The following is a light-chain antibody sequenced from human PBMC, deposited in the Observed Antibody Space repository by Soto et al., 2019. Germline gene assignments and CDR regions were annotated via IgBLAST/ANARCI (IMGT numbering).Light chain of an antibody. Sequence: DINITQSPSSLSASVGDRVSITCRASQSISSYLNWYQQKPGKAPKLLIYAASSLQSGVPSRFSGSGSGTDFTLTISSLQPEDFATYYCQQSYSTPGTFGQGTKVDIK. V-gene: IGKV1-39*01. J-gene: IGKJ1*01. CDR3: QQSYSTPGT. CDR2: AAS. CDR1: QSISSY.